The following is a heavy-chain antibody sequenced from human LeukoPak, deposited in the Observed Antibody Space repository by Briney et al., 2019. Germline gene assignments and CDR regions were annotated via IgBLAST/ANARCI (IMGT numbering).Heavy chain of an antibody. J-gene: IGHJ4*02. Sequence: GRSLRLSCAASGFTFSSYPMHWVRQAPGKGLEWVAVISYDGSNKYYADSVKGRFTISRDNSKNTLYLQMNSLRAEDTAVYYCARGAPCCSSISCYVDYWGQGTLVTVSS. CDR2: ISYDGSNK. CDR3: ARGAPCCSSISCYVDY. CDR1: GFTFSSYP. D-gene: IGHD2-2*01. V-gene: IGHV3-30-3*01.